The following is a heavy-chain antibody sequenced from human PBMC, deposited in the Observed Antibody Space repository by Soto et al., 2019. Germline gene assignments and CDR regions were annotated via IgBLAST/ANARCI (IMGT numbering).Heavy chain of an antibody. V-gene: IGHV1-69*06. CDR2: IIPVFGTA. CDR3: ARKDSSGALAGGAYYYYYHGLDV. Sequence: GASVKVSCKASGGTFSNYAISWVRQAPGQGLEWMGGIIPVFGTANYAQKFQGRLTMTVDKSTSTAYMELSSLTSEDTAVYFCARKDSSGALAGGAYYYYYHGLDVWGQGTTVTVSS. CDR1: GGTFSNYA. J-gene: IGHJ6*02. D-gene: IGHD6-19*01.